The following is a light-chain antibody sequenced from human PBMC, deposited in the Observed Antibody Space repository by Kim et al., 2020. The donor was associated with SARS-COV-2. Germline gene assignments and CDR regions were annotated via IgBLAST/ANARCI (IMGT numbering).Light chain of an antibody. V-gene: IGLV1-44*01. CDR3: AAWDDGLRGVV. CDR1: SSNIGDNT. CDR2: SNN. J-gene: IGLJ2*01. Sequence: QSVLTQPPSTSGTPGQRVTISCSGSSSNIGDNTVNWYQQRPGAAPRVVIYSNNQRPSGVPDRFSGSKSGTSASLAISGLQSEDEADYYCAAWDDGLRGVVFGGGTKVTVL.